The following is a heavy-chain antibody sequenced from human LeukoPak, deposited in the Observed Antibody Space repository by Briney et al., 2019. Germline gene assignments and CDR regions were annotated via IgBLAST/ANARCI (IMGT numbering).Heavy chain of an antibody. CDR2: IYSGGST. J-gene: IGHJ3*02. Sequence: GGSLRLSCAASGFTVSSNYMSWVRQAPGKGLEWVSVIYSGGSTYYADSVKGRFTISRDNSKNTLYLQMNSLRAEDTAVYYCARTSSWWAFDIWGQGTMVTVSS. D-gene: IGHD2-15*01. V-gene: IGHV3-66*01. CDR1: GFTVSSNY. CDR3: ARTSSWWAFDI.